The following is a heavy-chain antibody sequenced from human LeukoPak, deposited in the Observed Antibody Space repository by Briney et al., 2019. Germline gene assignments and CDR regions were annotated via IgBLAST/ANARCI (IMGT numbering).Heavy chain of an antibody. CDR2: ISPGGGST. J-gene: IGHJ4*02. Sequence: ASVKVSCKASGYTFTSYGISWVRQAPGQGPEWMGVISPGGGSTTYAQKFQGRVTLTRDMSTSTDYLELSSLRSEDTAVYYCARAPGYLCSITSCYESLSFDYWGQGTLVTVSS. CDR3: ARAPGYLCSITSCYESLSFDY. D-gene: IGHD2-2*01. CDR1: GYTFTSYG. V-gene: IGHV1-46*01.